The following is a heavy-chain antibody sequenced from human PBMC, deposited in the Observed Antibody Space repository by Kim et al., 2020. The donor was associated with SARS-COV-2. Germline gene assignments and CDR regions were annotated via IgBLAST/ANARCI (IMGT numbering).Heavy chain of an antibody. CDR3: VVDVPYDILTGYRVHDAFDI. J-gene: IGHJ3*02. CDR1: GYTFTSYG. Sequence: ASVKVSCKASGYTFTSYGISWVRQAPGQGLEWMGWISAYNGNTNYAQKLQGKVTITTDTSTSTAYMELRSLRSDDTAVYYCVVDVPYDILTGYRVHDAFDIWGQGTMVTVSS. V-gene: IGHV1-18*01. CDR2: ISAYNGNT. D-gene: IGHD3-9*01.